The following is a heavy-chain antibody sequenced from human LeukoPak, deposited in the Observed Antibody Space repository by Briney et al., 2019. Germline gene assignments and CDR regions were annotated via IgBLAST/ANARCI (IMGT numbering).Heavy chain of an antibody. V-gene: IGHV3-74*01. J-gene: IGHJ4*02. CDR1: GFTFISYW. CDR2: INGYGSST. D-gene: IGHD5-18*01. Sequence: PGGSLRLSCAASGFTFISYWMHWVRQAPGKGLVWDSRINGYGSSTDFADSVKGRFTISRDNAKNTLYLQMNSLRAEDTAVYYCARDAPGNTAPDYWGQGTLDTVSS. CDR3: ARDAPGNTAPDY.